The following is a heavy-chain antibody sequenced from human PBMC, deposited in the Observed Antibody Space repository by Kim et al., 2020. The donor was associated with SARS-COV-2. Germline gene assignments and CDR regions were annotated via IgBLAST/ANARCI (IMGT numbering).Heavy chain of an antibody. CDR2: IYFSGST. J-gene: IGHJ6*02. CDR3: ARDRGSGSYYSYYYYNGMDV. D-gene: IGHD3-10*01. Sequence: SETLSLTCTVSGGSISSGGYYWTWIRQHPGRGLEWIGFIYFSGSTYYNPSLKSRVNISVDMSKNQFSLKLGSVTAADTAVYYCARDRGSGSYYSYYYYNGMDVWGQGTTVTVSS. V-gene: IGHV4-31*03. CDR1: GGSISSGGYY.